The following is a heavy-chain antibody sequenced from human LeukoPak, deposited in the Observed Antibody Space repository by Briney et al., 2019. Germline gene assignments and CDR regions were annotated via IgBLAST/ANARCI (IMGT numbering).Heavy chain of an antibody. CDR1: GYTFTSYC. V-gene: IGHV1-46*01. D-gene: IGHD3-22*01. CDR3: ARDGEENDSSGYHDY. J-gene: IGHJ4*02. CDR2: INPSGGST. Sequence: ASVKVSCKASGYTFTSYCMHWVRQAPGQGLEWMGIINPSGGSTSYAQKFQGRVTMTRDTSTSTVYIELSSLRSEDTAVYYCARDGEENDSSGYHDYWGQGTLVTVPS.